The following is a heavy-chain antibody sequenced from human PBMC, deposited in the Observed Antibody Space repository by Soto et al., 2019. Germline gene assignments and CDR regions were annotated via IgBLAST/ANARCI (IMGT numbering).Heavy chain of an antibody. Sequence: ASVKVSCKASGYTFTGYYIHWVRQAPGQGLEWMGWIHLNSGGTNYAQTFQGRITMTRDMSVTTVFMEMTGLTSDDTAVYYCASPRELTYSYYSFFTLDVWGQGTTGTVS. V-gene: IGHV1-2*02. CDR1: GYTFTGYY. J-gene: IGHJ6*02. CDR2: IHLNSGGT. CDR3: ASPRELTYSYYSFFTLDV. D-gene: IGHD2-15*01.